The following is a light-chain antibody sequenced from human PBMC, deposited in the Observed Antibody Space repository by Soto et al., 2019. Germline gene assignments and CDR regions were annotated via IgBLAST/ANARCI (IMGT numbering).Light chain of an antibody. CDR1: SSDVGAYDY. J-gene: IGLJ3*02. V-gene: IGLV1-44*01. CDR3: AAWDDSLNGWV. CDR2: SNN. Sequence: HSVLTQPPSASGSPGQSVTISCTGTSSDVGAYDYVSWYQQHPGKAPKLLIYSNNQRPSGVPDRFSGSKSGTSASLAISGLQSEDEADYYCAAWDDSLNGWVFGGGTQLNVL.